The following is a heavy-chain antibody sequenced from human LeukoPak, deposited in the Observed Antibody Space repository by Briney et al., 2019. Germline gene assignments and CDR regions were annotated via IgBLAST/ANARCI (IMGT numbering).Heavy chain of an antibody. Sequence: SQTLSLTCAVYGGSFSGYYWSWIRQPPGKGLEWIGEINHSGSTSYNPSLKSRVTISVDTSKNQFSLKLSSVTAADTAVYYCARGLYAGYCSSTSCRIYAFDIWGQGTMVTVSS. CDR3: ARGLYAGYCSSTSCRIYAFDI. D-gene: IGHD2-2*01. CDR1: GGSFSGYY. CDR2: INHSGST. J-gene: IGHJ3*02. V-gene: IGHV4-34*01.